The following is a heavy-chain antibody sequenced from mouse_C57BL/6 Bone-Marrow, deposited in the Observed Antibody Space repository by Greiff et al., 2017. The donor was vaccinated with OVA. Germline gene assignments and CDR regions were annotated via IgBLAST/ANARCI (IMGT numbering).Heavy chain of an antibody. CDR1: GFSLTSYG. V-gene: IGHV2-5*01. D-gene: IGHD2-4*01. CDR3: AKIDDYDWYFDV. J-gene: IGHJ1*03. Sequence: VNVVESGPGLVQPSQSLSITCTVSGFSLTSYGVHWVRQSPGKGLEWLGVIWRGGSTDYNAAFMSRLSITKDNSKSHVFFKMNSLQADDTAIYYCAKIDDYDWYFDVWGTGTTVTVSS. CDR2: IWRGGST.